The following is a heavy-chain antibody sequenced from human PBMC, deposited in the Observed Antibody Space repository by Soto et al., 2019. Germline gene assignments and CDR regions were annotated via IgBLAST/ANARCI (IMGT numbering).Heavy chain of an antibody. CDR3: ASYHLNSYYYGMDV. V-gene: IGHV1-18*01. CDR2: INGYTGNT. J-gene: IGHJ6*02. Sequence: ASVKVSCKASGYTFTSYGFSWVRQAPGQGLEWMGWINGYTGNTHYAQKFQGRVTMTTDTSTSTAYMELWTLISDDTAVYYCASYHLNSYYYGMDVWGQGTTVTVSS. CDR1: GYTFTSYG.